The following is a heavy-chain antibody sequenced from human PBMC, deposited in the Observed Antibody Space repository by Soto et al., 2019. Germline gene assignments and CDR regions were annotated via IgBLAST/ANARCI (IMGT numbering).Heavy chain of an antibody. Sequence: RGESLKISCKGSGYSFTSYWIGWVRQMPGKGLEWMGIIYPGDSDTRYSPSFQGQVTISADKSISTAYLQWSSLKASDTAMYYCARHRAARPSLYYYYGMDVWGQGTTVTVSS. J-gene: IGHJ6*02. V-gene: IGHV5-51*01. D-gene: IGHD6-6*01. CDR3: ARHRAARPSLYYYYGMDV. CDR2: IYPGDSDT. CDR1: GYSFTSYW.